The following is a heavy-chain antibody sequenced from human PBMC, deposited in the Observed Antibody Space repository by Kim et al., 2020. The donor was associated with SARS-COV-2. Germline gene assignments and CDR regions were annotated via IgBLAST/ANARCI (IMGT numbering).Heavy chain of an antibody. CDR3: ARDNYYGSGSYYPPLFDP. J-gene: IGHJ5*02. CDR2: ISYDGSNK. D-gene: IGHD3-10*01. Sequence: GGSLRLSCAASGFTFSSYGMHWVRQAPGKGLEWVAVISYDGSNKYYADSVKGRFTISRDNSKNTLYLQMNSLRAEDTAGYYCARDNYYGSGSYYPPLFDP. CDR1: GFTFSSYG. V-gene: IGHV3-33*05.